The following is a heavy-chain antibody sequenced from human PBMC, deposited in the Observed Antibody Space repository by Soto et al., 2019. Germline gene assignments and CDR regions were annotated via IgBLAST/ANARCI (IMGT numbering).Heavy chain of an antibody. CDR1: GFTFSNFA. V-gene: IGHV3-23*01. Sequence: EVQLLESGGHLVQPGGSLRLSCAASGFTFSNFAMSWVRQAPGKGLEWVSGISASGGSTNYADSVRGRFTISRDNSENTLFLEMNSLRGEDTAVYSCAKALVVVAPASKFDDWSQGTLVTVTT. J-gene: IGHJ4*02. CDR2: ISASGGST. D-gene: IGHD2-15*01. CDR3: AKALVVVAPASKFDD.